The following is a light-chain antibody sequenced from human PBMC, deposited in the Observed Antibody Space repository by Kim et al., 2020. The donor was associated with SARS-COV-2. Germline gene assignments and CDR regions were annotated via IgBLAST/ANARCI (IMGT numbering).Light chain of an antibody. CDR2: EDN. J-gene: IGLJ3*02. CDR1: SGSIASNY. CDR3: QSYDSSNQGV. Sequence: NFMLTQPHSVSESPGKTVTISCTGSSGSIASNYVQWYQQRPGSAPTTVIYEDNQRPSGAPDRFSVSIDSSSNSASLTISGLKTEDEADYYCQSYDSSNQGVFGGGTQLTVL. V-gene: IGLV6-57*02.